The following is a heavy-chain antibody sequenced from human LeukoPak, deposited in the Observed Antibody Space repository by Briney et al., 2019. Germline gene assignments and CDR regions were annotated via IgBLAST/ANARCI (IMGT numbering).Heavy chain of an antibody. J-gene: IGHJ4*02. Sequence: SETLSLTCAVYGGSFSGYYWSWIRHPPGKGLEWIGEINHSGSTNYNPSLKSRVTISVDTSKNQFSLKLSSVTAADTAVYYCARDVPFDYWGQGTLVTVSS. CDR3: ARDVPFDY. CDR2: INHSGST. V-gene: IGHV4-34*01. CDR1: GGSFSGYY.